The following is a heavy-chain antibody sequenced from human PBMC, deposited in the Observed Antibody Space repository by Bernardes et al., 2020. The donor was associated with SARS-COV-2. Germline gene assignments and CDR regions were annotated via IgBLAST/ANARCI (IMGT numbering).Heavy chain of an antibody. CDR1: GFTFSSYA. V-gene: IGHV3-23*01. Sequence: GGSLRLSCAASGFTFSSYAMSWVSQAPGKGLEWVSAISGSGGSTYYADSVKGRFTISRDNSKNTLYLQMNSLRAEDTAVYYCAKGNTPFGDGALYNWFDPWGQGTLVTVSS. D-gene: IGHD3-3*01. CDR2: ISGSGGST. J-gene: IGHJ5*02. CDR3: AKGNTPFGDGALYNWFDP.